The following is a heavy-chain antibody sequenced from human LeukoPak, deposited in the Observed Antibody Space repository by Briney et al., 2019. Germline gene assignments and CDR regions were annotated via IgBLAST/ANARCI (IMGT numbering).Heavy chain of an antibody. CDR1: GGSFSGYY. D-gene: IGHD3-22*01. Sequence: KASETLSLTCAVYGGSFSGYYWSWIRQPPGKGLEWIGEFNHSGSTNYNPSLKSRVTVSVDTSKNQFSLKLNSVTAADTAMYYCARYSNGYFGPFDSWGRGTPVTVSS. CDR3: ARYSNGYFGPFDS. J-gene: IGHJ4*02. CDR2: FNHSGST. V-gene: IGHV4-34*01.